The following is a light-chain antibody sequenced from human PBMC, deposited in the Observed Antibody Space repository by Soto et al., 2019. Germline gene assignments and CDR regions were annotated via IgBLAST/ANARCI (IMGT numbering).Light chain of an antibody. CDR1: SGSIASNY. Sequence: NFMLTQPHSVSESPGKTVTISCTRSSGSIASNYVQWYQQRPGSSPTTVIYEDNQRLSGVPDRFSGSIDSSSNSASLTISGLKTEDEADYYCQSYDSTNLVFGGGTKVTVL. V-gene: IGLV6-57*01. J-gene: IGLJ2*01. CDR2: EDN. CDR3: QSYDSTNLV.